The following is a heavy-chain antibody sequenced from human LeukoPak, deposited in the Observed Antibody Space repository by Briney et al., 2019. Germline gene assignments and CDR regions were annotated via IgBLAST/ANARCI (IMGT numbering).Heavy chain of an antibody. CDR1: GFTFPSYG. CDR3: AKDTVKVTTIRRVPHYMDV. J-gene: IGHJ6*03. D-gene: IGHD5-12*01. V-gene: IGHV3-23*01. Sequence: GGTLRLSCAASGFTFPSYGMSWVRQAPGKGLEWVSAISASGGTTYYADSVKGRFIISRDNSKNTLYLQMNSLRAEDTAVYYCAKDTVKVTTIRRVPHYMDVWGKGTTVTISS. CDR2: ISASGGTT.